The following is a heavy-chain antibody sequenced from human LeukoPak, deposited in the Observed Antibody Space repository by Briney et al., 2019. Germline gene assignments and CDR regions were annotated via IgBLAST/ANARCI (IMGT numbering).Heavy chain of an antibody. V-gene: IGHV3-21*01. CDR2: ISSSSSYI. J-gene: IGHJ6*03. D-gene: IGHD5-12*01. CDR3: ARVGLPNYYYYYYMDV. CDR1: GFTFSSYS. Sequence: GGSLRLSCAASGFTFSSYSMNWVRQAPGKGLEWVSSISSSSSYIYYADSVKGRFTISRDNAKNSLYLQMNSLRAEDTAVYYCARVGLPNYYYYYYMDVWGKGTTVTVSS.